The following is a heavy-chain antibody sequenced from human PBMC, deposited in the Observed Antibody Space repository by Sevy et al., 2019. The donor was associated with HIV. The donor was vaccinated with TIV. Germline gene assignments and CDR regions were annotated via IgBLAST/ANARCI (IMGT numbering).Heavy chain of an antibody. CDR3: ARGDIWSHLLYYYYALDV. Sequence: GGSLRLSCAASGFTFSDYWMHWVRQVPGKGLVWVSRINSDGSDVIYADSVRGRFTMSRDNAKNTLFLQMNSLRAEDTAIYYCARGDIWSHLLYYYYALDVWGQGTTVTVSS. D-gene: IGHD3-10*01. CDR1: GFTFSDYW. V-gene: IGHV3-74*01. J-gene: IGHJ6*02. CDR2: INSDGSDV.